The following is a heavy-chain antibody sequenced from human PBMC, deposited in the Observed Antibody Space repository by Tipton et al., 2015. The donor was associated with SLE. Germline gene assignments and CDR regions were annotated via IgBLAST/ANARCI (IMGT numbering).Heavy chain of an antibody. CDR1: GFTFSSYA. Sequence: QLVQSGGGVVQPGRSLRLSCAASGFTFSSYAMHWVRQAPGKGLEWVAVISYDGSNKYYADSVKGRFTISRDNSKNTLYLQMNSLRAEDTAMYYCAKDSYGGNPLYYFDYWGQGTLVTVSS. CDR3: AKDSYGGNPLYYFDY. D-gene: IGHD4-23*01. CDR2: ISYDGSNK. V-gene: IGHV3-30*04. J-gene: IGHJ4*02.